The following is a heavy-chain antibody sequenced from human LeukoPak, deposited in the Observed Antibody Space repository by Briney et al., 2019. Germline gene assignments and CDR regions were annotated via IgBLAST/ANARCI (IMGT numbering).Heavy chain of an antibody. Sequence: PSETLSLTCTVSGGSISSSSYYRGWIRQPPGKGLEWIGSIYYSGSTYYNPSLKSRVTISVDTSKNQFSLKLSSVTAADTAVYYCARVSNYYGSGSYYADYWGQGTLVTVSS. CDR2: IYYSGST. CDR1: GGSISSSSYY. D-gene: IGHD3-10*01. V-gene: IGHV4-39*01. J-gene: IGHJ4*02. CDR3: ARVSNYYGSGSYYADY.